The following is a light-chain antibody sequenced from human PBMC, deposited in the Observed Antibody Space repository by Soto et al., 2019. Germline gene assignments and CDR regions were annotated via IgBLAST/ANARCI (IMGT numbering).Light chain of an antibody. V-gene: IGKV1-27*01. J-gene: IGKJ5*01. CDR2: AAS. CDR3: QKYNGAPSIT. Sequence: DSQMTQSPSSLSASVGDRVTITCRASQGISNYLAWYQQKPGKVPKLLIYAASTLQSGVPSRFSGSGSGTDFTLTIRSLQPEDVATYYCQKYNGAPSITFGQGTRLEIK. CDR1: QGISNY.